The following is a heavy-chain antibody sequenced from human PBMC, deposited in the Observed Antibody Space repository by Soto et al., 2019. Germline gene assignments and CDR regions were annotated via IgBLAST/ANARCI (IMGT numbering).Heavy chain of an antibody. CDR1: GGTFSSYA. CDR2: IIPIFGTA. D-gene: IGHD2-21*02. J-gene: IGHJ1*01. V-gene: IGHV1-69*12. CDR3: ASSLRLAYCGGDCYNFQH. Sequence: QVQLVQPGAEVKKPGSSVKVSCKASGGTFSSYAISWVRQAPGQGLEWMGGIIPIFGTANYAQKFQGRVTITADESTSTAYMELSSLRSEDTAVYYCASSLRLAYCGGDCYNFQHWGQGTLVTVSS.